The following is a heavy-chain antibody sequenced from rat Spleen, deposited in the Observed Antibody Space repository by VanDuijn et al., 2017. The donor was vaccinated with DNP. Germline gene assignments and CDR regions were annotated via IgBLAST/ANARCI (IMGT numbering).Heavy chain of an antibody. V-gene: IGHV5-58*01. Sequence: EVQLVETGGGLVQPGRSLKLSCVASGFTFSTYWMFWIRQAPGMGLEWVASINPDGGSTYYPDSVKGRFTISRDNAENTMYLQMSSLRSEDTATYYCARRGNYFDYWGQGVMVTVSS. CDR2: INPDGGST. CDR1: GFTFSTYW. D-gene: IGHD1-11*01. CDR3: ARRGNYFDY. J-gene: IGHJ2*01.